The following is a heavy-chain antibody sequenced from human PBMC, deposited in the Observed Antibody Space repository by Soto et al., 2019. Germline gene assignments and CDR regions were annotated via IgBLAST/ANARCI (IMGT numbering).Heavy chain of an antibody. V-gene: IGHV3-74*03. Sequence: EVQLEESGGDLVQPGGSLRLSCAASGFTFSTYWMHWVRQAPGKGLVWVSRINSDGSITTYADSVKGRFTISRDNSKNTLYLQTNSLRAEDTAVYYCARLATGSYSWRESWGQGTLVTASS. CDR1: GFTFSTYW. CDR2: INSDGSIT. CDR3: ARLATGSYSWRES. J-gene: IGHJ5*02. D-gene: IGHD1-26*01.